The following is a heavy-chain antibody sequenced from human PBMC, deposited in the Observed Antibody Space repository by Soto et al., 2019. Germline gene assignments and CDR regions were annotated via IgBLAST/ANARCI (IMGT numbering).Heavy chain of an antibody. D-gene: IGHD2-2*01. V-gene: IGHV1-3*01. J-gene: IGHJ4*02. CDR1: GYTFTSYA. CDR3: ARALCSSSTSCPRDY. Sequence: WASVKVSGKASGYTFTSYAMHWVRQAPGQRLEWMGWINAGNGNTKYSQKFQGRVTITRDTSASTAYMELSSLRSEDTAVYYCARALCSSSTSCPRDYWGQGTLVTVSS. CDR2: INAGNGNT.